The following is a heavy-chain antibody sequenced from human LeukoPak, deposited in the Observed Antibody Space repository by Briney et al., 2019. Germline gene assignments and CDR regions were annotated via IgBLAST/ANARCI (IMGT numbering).Heavy chain of an antibody. D-gene: IGHD6-13*01. CDR3: AKDSMAAAGWFDY. CDR2: ISWDGGST. J-gene: IGHJ4*02. V-gene: IGHV3-43*01. Sequence: GGSLRLSCAASGFTFSSYGMHWVRQAPGKGLEWVSLISWDGGSTYYADSVKGRFTISRDNSKNSLYLQMNSLRTEDTALYYCAKDSMAAAGWFDYWGQGTLVTVSS. CDR1: GFTFSSYG.